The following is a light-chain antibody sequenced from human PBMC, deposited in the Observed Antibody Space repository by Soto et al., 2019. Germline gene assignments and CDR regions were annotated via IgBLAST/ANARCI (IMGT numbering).Light chain of an antibody. V-gene: IGKV1-39*01. Sequence: DIQMTQSPSSLSASVGGRVTITCRASQSVGTYINWYQQKPGKAPNLLIYAGSTLHGWVPSRFSASGSGTDFALTITSLQPEDFATYSCQQNYNMPYTFGQGTTLEIK. J-gene: IGKJ2*01. CDR1: QSVGTY. CDR2: AGS. CDR3: QQNYNMPYT.